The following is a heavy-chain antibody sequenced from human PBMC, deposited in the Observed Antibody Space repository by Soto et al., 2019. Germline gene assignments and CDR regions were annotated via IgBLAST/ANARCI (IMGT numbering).Heavy chain of an antibody. CDR2: IWYDGSNE. CDR3: ARDLGGGSYRWGWFDP. D-gene: IGHD1-26*01. CDR1: GLTFSSYG. Sequence: GSLRLSGAASGLTFSSYGMHWVRQAPGKGLEWVAFIWYDGSNEYYADSVKGRFTISRDNSKNTLYLQMNSLRAEDTAVYYCARDLGGGSYRWGWFDPWGKGTLVTVSS. V-gene: IGHV3-33*01. J-gene: IGHJ5*02.